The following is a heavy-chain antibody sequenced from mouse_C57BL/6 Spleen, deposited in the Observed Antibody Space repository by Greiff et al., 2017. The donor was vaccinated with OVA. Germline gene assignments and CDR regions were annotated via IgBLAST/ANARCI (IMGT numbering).Heavy chain of an antibody. D-gene: IGHD3-3*01. CDR3: ARNNRGPYAMDY. CDR1: GFSLTSYG. V-gene: IGHV2-2*01. Sequence: QVQLQQSGPGLVQPSPSLSITCTVSGFSLTSYGVHWVRQSPGKGLEWLGVIWSGGSTAYYAAFISRLSISKDNSKSQVFFKMNRLQADDTAIYYCARNNRGPYAMDYWGQGTSVTVSS. CDR2: IWSGGST. J-gene: IGHJ4*01.